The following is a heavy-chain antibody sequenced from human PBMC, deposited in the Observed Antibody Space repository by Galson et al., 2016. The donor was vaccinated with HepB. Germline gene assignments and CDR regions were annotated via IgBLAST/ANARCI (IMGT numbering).Heavy chain of an antibody. CDR2: ISYEGSHK. J-gene: IGHJ6*02. Sequence: SLRLSCAGSGFTFATYPMSWVRQAPGKGLAWVAVISYEGSHKPYRGSVKGRFTISRDNSKNTLYLQMNSLRREDTAVYYCARPRRWPQYYYGLDVWGQGTTVTVSS. CDR3: ARPRRWPQYYYGLDV. CDR1: GFTFATYP. D-gene: IGHD5-24*01. V-gene: IGHV3-30-3*01.